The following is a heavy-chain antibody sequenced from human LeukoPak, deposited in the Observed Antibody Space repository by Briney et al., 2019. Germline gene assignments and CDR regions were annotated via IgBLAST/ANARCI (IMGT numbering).Heavy chain of an antibody. V-gene: IGHV3-23*01. D-gene: IGHD3-10*01. CDR1: GFTFSTFA. CDR3: ARSGAGGAFDM. CDR2: IFPSGGEI. Sequence: GGSLRLSCAASGFTFSTFAMIWVRQPPGKGLEWVSSIFPSGGEIHYADSVRGRFTISGDNAKNTLFLQMNSLTAEDTAVYYCARSGAGGAFDMWGRGTMVTVSS. J-gene: IGHJ3*02.